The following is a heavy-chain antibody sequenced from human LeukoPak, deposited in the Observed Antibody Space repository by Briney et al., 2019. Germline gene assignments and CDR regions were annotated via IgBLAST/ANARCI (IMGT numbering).Heavy chain of an antibody. V-gene: IGHV1-18*01. CDR3: ARAYDFWSGYFDF. Sequence: ASVKVSCKASGDSFTNYAFTWVRQAPGQGLEWMGWITSFNGNTNYPQKFQGRVTMTADTSTSTVYMDLRSLRSDDTAVYYCARAYDFWSGYFDFWGQGTLVIVSP. D-gene: IGHD3-3*01. CDR2: ITSFNGNT. J-gene: IGHJ4*02. CDR1: GDSFTNYA.